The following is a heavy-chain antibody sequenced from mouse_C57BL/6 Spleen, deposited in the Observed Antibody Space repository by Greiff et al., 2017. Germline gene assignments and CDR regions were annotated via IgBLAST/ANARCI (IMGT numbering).Heavy chain of an antibody. CDR3: AIRDIMTTVVAPGYFDY. J-gene: IGHJ2*01. Sequence: QVQLQQPGAELVKPGASVKLSCKASGYTFTSYWLQWVKQRPGQGLEWIGEIDPTDSCTNYNQKFKGKATLTVDTPSSTASMKLRRLTSEDSAVYYCAIRDIMTTVVAPGYFDYWGQGTTLTVSS. V-gene: IGHV1-50*01. CDR2: IDPTDSCT. D-gene: IGHD1-1*01. CDR1: GYTFTSYW.